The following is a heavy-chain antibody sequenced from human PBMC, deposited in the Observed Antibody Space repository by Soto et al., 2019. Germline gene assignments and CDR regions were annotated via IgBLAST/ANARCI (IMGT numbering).Heavy chain of an antibody. CDR1: GGSLSGGSFY. CDR3: ARENGFGYQLLSGGDSYFDY. D-gene: IGHD2-2*01. V-gene: IGHV4-61*01. Sequence: SETLSLTCTVSGGSLSGGSFYWSWIRQPPGKGLEWIGYIYYSGSTDYNPSLQSRVTISVDTSKNQFSLKLSSVTAADTAVYYCARENGFGYQLLSGGDSYFDYWGQGTLVTVPS. J-gene: IGHJ4*02. CDR2: IYYSGST.